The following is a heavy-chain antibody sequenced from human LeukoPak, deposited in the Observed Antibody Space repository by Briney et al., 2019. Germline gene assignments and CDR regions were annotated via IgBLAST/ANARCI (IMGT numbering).Heavy chain of an antibody. CDR3: ARTKTGYSSGWSGDLDY. Sequence: GGSLRLSCAVSGFTFSSYWMSWVRQAPGKGLECVANIKTDGSEKYYLDSVKGRFTISRDDSKNTLYLQMNSLRAEDTAVYYCARTKTGYSSGWSGDLDYWGQGTLVTVSS. J-gene: IGHJ4*02. V-gene: IGHV3-7*01. CDR1: GFTFSSYW. D-gene: IGHD6-19*01. CDR2: IKTDGSEK.